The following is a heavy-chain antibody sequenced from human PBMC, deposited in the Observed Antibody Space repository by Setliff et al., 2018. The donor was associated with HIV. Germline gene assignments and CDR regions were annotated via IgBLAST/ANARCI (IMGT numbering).Heavy chain of an antibody. CDR1: GYSFTDYF. CDR3: ARVRQGPGDWYGLLDS. CDR2: VSTSNDNT. V-gene: IGHV1-18*04. J-gene: IGHJ4*02. Sequence: ASVKVSCKASGYSFTDYFIHWVRQAPGQGLEWMGWVSTSNDNTYYIPKLRDRVTMTTDTSTTSSSMELRGLRSDDTAVYYCARVRQGPGDWYGLLDSWGQGSLVTVSS. D-gene: IGHD6-19*01.